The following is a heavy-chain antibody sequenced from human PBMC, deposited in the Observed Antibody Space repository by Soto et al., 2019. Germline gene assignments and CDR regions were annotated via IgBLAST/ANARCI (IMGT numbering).Heavy chain of an antibody. V-gene: IGHV4-39*01. Sequence: SETLSLTCTVSGGSISSSSYYWGWIRQPPGKGLEWIGSIYYSGSTYYNPSLKSRVTISVDTSKNQFSLKLSSVTAADTAVYYCARHLFWSGYYSNVPGAFDIWGQGTMVTVSS. CDR3: ARHLFWSGYYSNVPGAFDI. D-gene: IGHD3-3*01. CDR1: GGSISSSSYY. CDR2: IYYSGST. J-gene: IGHJ3*02.